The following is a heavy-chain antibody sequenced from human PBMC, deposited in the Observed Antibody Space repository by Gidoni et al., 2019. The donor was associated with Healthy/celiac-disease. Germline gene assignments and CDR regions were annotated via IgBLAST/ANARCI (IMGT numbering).Heavy chain of an antibody. Sequence: QVQLQESGPGLVKLSETLSLTCTVSGGSISSYYWSWIRQPPGKGLEWIGYIYYSGSTNYNPSLKSRVTISVDTSKNQFSLKLSSVTAADTAVYYCARDGGYCSGGSCYGGDWFDPWGQGTLVTVSS. CDR1: GGSISSYY. J-gene: IGHJ5*02. CDR2: IYYSGST. D-gene: IGHD2-15*01. V-gene: IGHV4-59*01. CDR3: ARDGGYCSGGSCYGGDWFDP.